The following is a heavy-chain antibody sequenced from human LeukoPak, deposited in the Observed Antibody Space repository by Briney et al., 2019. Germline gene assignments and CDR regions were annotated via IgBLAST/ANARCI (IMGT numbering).Heavy chain of an antibody. V-gene: IGHV3-48*03. CDR3: AKDQGRGGFGLDC. D-gene: IGHD3-16*01. CDR2: ISGSGRRI. CDR1: GLTFSNYD. J-gene: IGHJ4*02. Sequence: PGGSLRLSCAASGLTFSNYDMSWVRQAPGKGLEWVSFISGSGRRIYYADSVKGRFTISRDNAKNSLYLQTNNLRVEDTAVYYCAKDQGRGGFGLDCWGQGTLVTVSS.